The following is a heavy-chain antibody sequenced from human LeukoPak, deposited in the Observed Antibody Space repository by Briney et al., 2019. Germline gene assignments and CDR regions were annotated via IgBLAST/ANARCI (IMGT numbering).Heavy chain of an antibody. CDR1: GYTFSNYY. CDR2: INPSAGNT. CDR3: ARDYCVISGDMVRPNWFDP. D-gene: IGHD3-10*01. J-gene: IGHJ5*02. Sequence: ASVKVSCKASGYTFSNYYMHWVRQAPGQGLEWMGLINPSAGNTNYAQRFQGRATMTRDTSTSTVYMELSIPRSEDTAVYYCARDYCVISGDMVRPNWFDPWGQGTLVTVSS. V-gene: IGHV1-46*01.